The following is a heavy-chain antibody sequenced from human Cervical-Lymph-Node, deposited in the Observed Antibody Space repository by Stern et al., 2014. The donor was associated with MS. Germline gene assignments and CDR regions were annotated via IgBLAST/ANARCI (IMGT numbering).Heavy chain of an antibody. CDR1: GGSISSGGYF. J-gene: IGHJ5*01. CDR2: IYHSGST. V-gene: IGHV4-31*03. D-gene: IGHD2-2*01. CDR3: ARKGAIVPAAIENWFDS. Sequence: QLQLQESGPGLVKPSQTLSLTCTVSGGSISSGGYFWSWIRQHPGKGLEWIGYIYHSGSTYYNPSLKSRVSISVDTSKTQFPLNWSSVTAADTAVYYCARKGAIVPAAIENWFDSWGQGTLVTVSS.